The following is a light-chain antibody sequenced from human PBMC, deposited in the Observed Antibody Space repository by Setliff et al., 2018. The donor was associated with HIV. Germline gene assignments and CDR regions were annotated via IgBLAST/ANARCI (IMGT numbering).Light chain of an antibody. Sequence: QSALTQPASVSGSPGQSITISCTGTSMGTYNYVSWYQQHPGKAPKLMIYDVNDRPSGISRRFSGSKSGNTASLTISGLQAGDEADYYCKTYTGSRPLYVFGTGTKVTVL. V-gene: IGLV2-14*03. CDR1: SMGTYNY. CDR3: KTYTGSRPLYV. J-gene: IGLJ1*01. CDR2: DVN.